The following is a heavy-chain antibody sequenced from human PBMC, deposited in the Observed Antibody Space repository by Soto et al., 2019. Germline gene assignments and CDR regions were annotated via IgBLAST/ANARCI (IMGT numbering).Heavy chain of an antibody. CDR1: GFTFSSYA. CDR3: AREVDSGYDPKTYYYYGRDV. V-gene: IGHV3-30-3*01. D-gene: IGHD5-12*01. J-gene: IGHJ6*02. Sequence: QVQLVESGGGVVQPGRSLRLSCAASGFTFSSYAMHWVRQAPGKGLEWVAVISYDGSNKYYADSVKGRFTISRDNSKNTLYLQMNSLRAEDTAVYYCAREVDSGYDPKTYYYYGRDVWGQGTTVTVSS. CDR2: ISYDGSNK.